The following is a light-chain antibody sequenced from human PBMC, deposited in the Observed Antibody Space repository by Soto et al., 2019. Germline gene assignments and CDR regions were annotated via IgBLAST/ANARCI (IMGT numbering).Light chain of an antibody. CDR1: QSISSW. CDR2: KAS. V-gene: IGKV1-5*03. J-gene: IGKJ5*01. Sequence: DIQMTQSPSTLSASVGDRVTITCRASQSISSWLAWYQQKPGKAPKLLIYKASSLESGVPPRFSGSGSGTEFTLTISSLQSEDFAVYYCQQYNSWPWTFGQGTRLEIK. CDR3: QQYNSWPWT.